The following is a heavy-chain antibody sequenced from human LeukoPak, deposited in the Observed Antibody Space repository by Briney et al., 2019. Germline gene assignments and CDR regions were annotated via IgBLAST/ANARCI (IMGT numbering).Heavy chain of an antibody. V-gene: IGHV4-34*01. CDR1: GGSFSGYY. CDR2: INHSGST. J-gene: IGHJ3*02. D-gene: IGHD1-26*01. Sequence: SSETLCLTCAVYGGSFSGYYWSWIRRPPGKGLEWIGEINHSGSTNYNPSLKSRVTISVDTSKNQFSLKLSSVTAADTAVYYCARRRRIVGATPGAFGIWGQGTIV. CDR3: ARRRRIVGATPGAFGI.